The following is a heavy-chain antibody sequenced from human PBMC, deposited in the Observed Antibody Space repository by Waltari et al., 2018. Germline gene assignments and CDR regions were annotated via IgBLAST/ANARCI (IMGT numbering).Heavy chain of an antibody. CDR3: ARGHSTGWYLSH. J-gene: IGHJ1*01. CDR2: IYHSGTT. Sequence: QVQLMESGPGLVRPSETLSLTCNVSGGSITSDYWSWVRQPPGKGLEWVGYIYHSGTTNYNPSLRIRVSISVDTSKTQFSLKLNYVTAADTAVYYCARGHSTGWYLSHWGRGALVTVSS. CDR1: GGSITSDY. D-gene: IGHD6-19*01. V-gene: IGHV4-59*01.